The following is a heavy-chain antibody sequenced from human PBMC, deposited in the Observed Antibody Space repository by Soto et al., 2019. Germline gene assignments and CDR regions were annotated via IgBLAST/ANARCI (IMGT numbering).Heavy chain of an antibody. CDR1: GFSVTANY. D-gene: IGHD5-12*01. V-gene: IGHV3-53*01. CDR3: HGYGY. Sequence: EVQVVESGGGLIQPGGSLRLSCEVSGFSVTANYMSWVRQAPGKGLEWVSVIYSGGSTYYIDSVKGRFSISRAISTNTLYLQMNCLRAESTAVSCRHGYGYSGPGALVTVSS. CDR2: IYSGGST. J-gene: IGHJ4*02.